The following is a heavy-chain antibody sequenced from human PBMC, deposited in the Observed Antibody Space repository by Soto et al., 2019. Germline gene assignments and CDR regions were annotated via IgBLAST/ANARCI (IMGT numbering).Heavy chain of an antibody. V-gene: IGHV3-23*01. J-gene: IGHJ4*02. CDR3: AKGRGGSGSLTPRVDF. Sequence: EVQLLESGGGLVQPGGSLRLSCAASGFTFNNYAMTWVRQAPGKGLEWVSAISGGGDTTSYADSVKGRHTVSRDGSKNTLYLQMSSLRAEDTALYYCAKGRGGSGSLTPRVDFWGQGTLVTVSS. CDR1: GFTFNNYA. CDR2: ISGGGDTT. D-gene: IGHD3-10*01.